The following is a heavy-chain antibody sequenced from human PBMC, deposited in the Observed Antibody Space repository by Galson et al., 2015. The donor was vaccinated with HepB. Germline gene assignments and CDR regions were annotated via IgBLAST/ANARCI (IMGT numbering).Heavy chain of an antibody. V-gene: IGHV3-23*01. CDR2: ISGTGSST. CDR1: GFTSSNYA. CDR3: ARDGYNFIPFDS. Sequence: SLRLSCAASGFTSSNYAMSWVRQAPGEGLEWVSHISGTGSSTYYADSVKGRFTISRDNSKNTLSLQMNSLRADDTALYYCARDGYNFIPFDSWVQGTLVTVSS. D-gene: IGHD5-24*01. J-gene: IGHJ5*01.